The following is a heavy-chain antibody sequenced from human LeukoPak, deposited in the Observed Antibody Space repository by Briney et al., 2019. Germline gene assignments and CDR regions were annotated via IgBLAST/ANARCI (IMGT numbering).Heavy chain of an antibody. CDR1: GYTFTGHY. V-gene: IGHV1-2*02. J-gene: IGHJ6*03. D-gene: IGHD4-11*01. CDR3: AIPHTVTTRYYMDV. Sequence: ASVKVSCKASGYTFTGHYMHWVRQAPGQGLEWMGWINPNSGGTNYAQKFQGRATMTRDTSISTAYMELSRLRSDDTAVYYCAIPHTVTTRYYMDVWGKGTTVTVSS. CDR2: INPNSGGT.